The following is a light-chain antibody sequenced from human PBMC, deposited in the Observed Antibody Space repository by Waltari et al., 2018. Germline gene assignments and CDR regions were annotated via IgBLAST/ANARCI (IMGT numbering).Light chain of an antibody. V-gene: IGLV3-19*01. J-gene: IGLJ3*02. CDR3: HSRDTTTNRV. CDR1: SLRRYY. Sequence: SSELTQDPTVSVALGQTVRITCQGDSLRRYYASWYRQRPGPAPILLIHGNNNRPSGIPDRFSGSTSGNMASLTITGAQAEEEADYYCHSRDTTTNRVFGRGTKLTVV. CDR2: GNN.